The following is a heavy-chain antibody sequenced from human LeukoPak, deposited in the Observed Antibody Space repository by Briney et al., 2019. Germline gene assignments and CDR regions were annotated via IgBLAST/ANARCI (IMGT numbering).Heavy chain of an antibody. D-gene: IGHD6-13*01. CDR1: GFTFSSYA. J-gene: IGHJ4*02. CDR2: IYSGDNT. V-gene: IGHV3-53*01. CDR3: ARVSSNWRYYFDY. Sequence: GGSLRLSCAASGFTFSSYAMHWVRQAPGKGLEWVSGIYSGDNTYYADSVKGRFIISRDNSKNTLYLQMNSLRAEDTAVYYCARVSSNWRYYFDYWGQGTLVTVSS.